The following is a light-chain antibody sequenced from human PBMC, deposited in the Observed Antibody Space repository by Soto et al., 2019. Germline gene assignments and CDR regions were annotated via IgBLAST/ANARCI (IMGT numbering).Light chain of an antibody. CDR2: DAS. CDR1: QSVSSY. CDR3: QQRSNWPPRFT. Sequence: PGERATLSCRASQSVSSYLAWYQQKPGQAPRLLIYDASNRATGIPARFSGSGSGTDFTLTISSLEPEDFAVYYCQQRSNWPPRFTLGPGTKVDLK. V-gene: IGKV3-11*01. J-gene: IGKJ3*01.